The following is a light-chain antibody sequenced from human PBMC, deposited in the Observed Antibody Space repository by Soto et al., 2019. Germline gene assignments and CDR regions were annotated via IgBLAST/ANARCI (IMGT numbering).Light chain of an antibody. CDR1: QNIASH. Sequence: DIQMTQSPSSLSASVGDSVTITCRASQNIASHLNWYQQKPGKAPKLLIFAASNLQSGVPSRFSGSGSGTDFTLTISSLQPEDFASYFCQESLSAPFSFGQGTRLEI. CDR2: AAS. CDR3: QESLSAPFS. J-gene: IGKJ2*01. V-gene: IGKV1-39*01.